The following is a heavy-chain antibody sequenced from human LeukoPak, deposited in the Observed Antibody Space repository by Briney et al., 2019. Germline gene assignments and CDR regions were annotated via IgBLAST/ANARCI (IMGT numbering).Heavy chain of an antibody. Sequence: GGSLRLSCAASGFTFSSYWMSWVRQAPGKGLEWVANIKQDGSEKYYVDSVKGRFTISRDNAKNSLYLQMNSLRAEDTAVYYCARDQIMVQGVNMLDPWGQGTLVTVSS. J-gene: IGHJ5*02. D-gene: IGHD3-10*01. CDR2: IKQDGSEK. CDR1: GFTFSSYW. CDR3: ARDQIMVQGVNMLDP. V-gene: IGHV3-7*01.